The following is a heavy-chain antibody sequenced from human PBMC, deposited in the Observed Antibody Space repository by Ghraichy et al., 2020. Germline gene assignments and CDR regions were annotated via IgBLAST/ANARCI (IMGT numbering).Heavy chain of an antibody. CDR1: GFTFSTYW. D-gene: IGHD6-19*01. CDR3: ARDLSAVAGPFDY. Sequence: GALRLSCAASGFTFSTYWMSWVRQAPGKGLEWVANINQDGGQRYYVDSVKGRFTISRDNSKKSLYLQMDTLRVEDTAVYYCARDLSAVAGPFDYWGLGTLLAVSP. V-gene: IGHV3-7*04. CDR2: INQDGGQR. J-gene: IGHJ4*02.